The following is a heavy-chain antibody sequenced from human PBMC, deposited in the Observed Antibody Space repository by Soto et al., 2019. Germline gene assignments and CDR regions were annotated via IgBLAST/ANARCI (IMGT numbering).Heavy chain of an antibody. V-gene: IGHV2-5*02. J-gene: IGHJ3*01. CDR2: IYGDDGE. CDR1: GFSLSSSGVG. D-gene: IGHD3-16*01. Sequence: QITLKESGPTLVKPTQTLTLTCTFSGFSLSSSGVGVGWIRQPPGKALEWLALIYGDDGERYTPSLKTRLTITKDTSKNQVVLTMTNMDPVDTATYYCAHREGDDYVWGSDKDAFDVWGQGTIVTVSS. CDR3: AHREGDDYVWGSDKDAFDV.